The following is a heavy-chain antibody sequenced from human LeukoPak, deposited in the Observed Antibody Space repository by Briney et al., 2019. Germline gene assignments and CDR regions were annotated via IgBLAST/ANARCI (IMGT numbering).Heavy chain of an antibody. CDR3: ARDGGSYQGYWYFDL. V-gene: IGHV1-3*03. CDR1: GYTFTSYG. J-gene: IGHJ2*01. Sequence: ASVKVSCKASGYTFTSYGISWVRQAPGQRPEWMGWIHTGNGNTKYSQEFQGRVTIIGDTSASTAYMELSSLTSEDTAVYYCARDGGSYQGYWYFDLWGRGTLVTVSS. D-gene: IGHD1-26*01. CDR2: IHTGNGNT.